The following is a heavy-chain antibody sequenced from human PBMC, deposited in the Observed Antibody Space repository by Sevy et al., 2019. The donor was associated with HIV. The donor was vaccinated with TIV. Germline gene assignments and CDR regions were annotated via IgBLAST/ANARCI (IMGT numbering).Heavy chain of an antibody. CDR1: GGSISSRSSY. V-gene: IGHV4-39*01. CDR2: IYYSGST. J-gene: IGHJ5*02. Sequence: SETLSLTCTVSGGSISSRSSYWGWIRQPPGNGLEWIGRIYYSGSTYSKPSLKSRLTMSVVTSKNQLSMDLSSVTAADTAVYYCASTRDYYGSGSSFSHWFDPWGQGILVTVSS. CDR3: ASTRDYYGSGSSFSHWFDP. D-gene: IGHD3-10*01.